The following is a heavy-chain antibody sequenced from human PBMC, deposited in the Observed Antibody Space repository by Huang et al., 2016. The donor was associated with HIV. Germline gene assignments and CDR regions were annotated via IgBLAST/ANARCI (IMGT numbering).Heavy chain of an antibody. CDR2: IIPIIGTP. CDR3: AREYYYDNSGYYFDY. D-gene: IGHD3-22*01. V-gene: IGHV1-69*13. CDR1: GGTFTTYT. J-gene: IGHJ4*02. Sequence: QVQLVQSGAEVKKPGSSVKVSCKASGGTFTTYTITWVRQAPGQGLEGIGGIIPIIGTPNDAQKFQGRVTMTVHESTSTAYMELSSLRSEDTAVYYCAREYYYDNSGYYFDYWGQGTLVTVSS.